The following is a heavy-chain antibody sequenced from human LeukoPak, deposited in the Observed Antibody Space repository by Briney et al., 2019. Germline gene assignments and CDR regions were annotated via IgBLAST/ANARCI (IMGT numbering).Heavy chain of an antibody. J-gene: IGHJ4*02. CDR1: GFTFSTYA. D-gene: IGHD4-23*01. Sequence: GGSLRLSCAASGFTFSTYAMSWVRQAPGKGLEWVSSIRGSDGSTYYADSVKDQFAISRDNSKNTLYLQMNSLRVEDTAVYYCAKDVFGDYGGLDYWGQGTLVTVSS. CDR3: AKDVFGDYGGLDY. CDR2: IRGSDGST. V-gene: IGHV3-23*01.